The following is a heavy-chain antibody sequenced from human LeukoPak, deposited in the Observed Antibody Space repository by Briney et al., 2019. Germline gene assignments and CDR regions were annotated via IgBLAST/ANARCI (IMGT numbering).Heavy chain of an antibody. CDR2: ISGSGGST. CDR3: AKNNYYYDSSGYDY. Sequence: PGGSLRLSCAASGFTFSSYAMSWVRQAPGKGLEWVSAISGSGGSTYYADSVKGRFTISRDNSKNTLYLQMNSLRAEDTAVYYCAKNNYYYDSSGYDYWGQGTLVTVSS. CDR1: GFTFSSYA. D-gene: IGHD3-22*01. J-gene: IGHJ4*02. V-gene: IGHV3-23*01.